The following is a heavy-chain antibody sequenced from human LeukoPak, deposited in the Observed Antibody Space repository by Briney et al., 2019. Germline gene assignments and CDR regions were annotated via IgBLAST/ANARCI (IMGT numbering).Heavy chain of an antibody. D-gene: IGHD3-16*02. CDR1: GGTFSSYA. Sequence: ASVKVSCKASGGTFSSYAISWVRQAPGQGLEWMGRIIPIFGTANYAQKFQGRVTITTDESTSTAYMELSSLRSEDTAVYYCASGGLGELSSPDYWGQGTLVTVSS. V-gene: IGHV1-69*05. CDR2: IIPIFGTA. CDR3: ASGGLGELSSPDY. J-gene: IGHJ4*02.